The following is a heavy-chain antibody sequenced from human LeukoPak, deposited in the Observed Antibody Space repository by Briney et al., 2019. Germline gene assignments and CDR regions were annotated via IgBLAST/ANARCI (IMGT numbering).Heavy chain of an antibody. V-gene: IGHV4-4*02. Sequence: SETLSLTCAVSGGSISSSNWWSWVRQPPGKGLEWIGEIYHSGSTNYNPSLKSRVTISVDKSKNQFSLKLSSVTAADTAVYYCARGGLPIIYYYMDVWGNGTTVTVSS. CDR3: ARGGLPIIYYYMDV. CDR2: IYHSGST. CDR1: GGSISSSNW. D-gene: IGHD4-11*01. J-gene: IGHJ6*03.